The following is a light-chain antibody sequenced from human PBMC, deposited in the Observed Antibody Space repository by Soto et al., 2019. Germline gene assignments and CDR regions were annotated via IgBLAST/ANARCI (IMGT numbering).Light chain of an antibody. CDR1: SSNLGSNS. CDR2: RNN. J-gene: IGLJ1*01. Sequence: QSVLTQPPSASGTPVQRITISCSGSSSNLGSNSVYWYQQFPGTAPKLLIYRNNRRPSGVPVRFSGSKSGTSASLAISGLRSEDEADYYCATWDDSLSVLYVFGDGTKVTVL. V-gene: IGLV1-47*01. CDR3: ATWDDSLSVLYV.